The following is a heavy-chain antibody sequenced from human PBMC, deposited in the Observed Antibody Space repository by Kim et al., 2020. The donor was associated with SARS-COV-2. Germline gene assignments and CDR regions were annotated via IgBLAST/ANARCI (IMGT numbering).Heavy chain of an antibody. CDR3: AGGGLYYDILTGYYHTGEYYFDY. CDR1: GGSFSGYY. J-gene: IGHJ4*02. CDR2: INHSGST. Sequence: SETLSLTCAVYGGSFSGYYWSWIRQPPGKGLEWIGEINHSGSTNYNPSLKSRVTISVDTSKNQFSLKLSSVTAADTAVYYCAGGGLYYDILTGYYHTGEYYFDYWGQGTLVTVSS. V-gene: IGHV4-34*01. D-gene: IGHD3-9*01.